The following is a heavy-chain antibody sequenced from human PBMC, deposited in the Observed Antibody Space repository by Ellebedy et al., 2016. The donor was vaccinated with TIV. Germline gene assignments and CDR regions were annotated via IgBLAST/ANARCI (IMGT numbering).Heavy chain of an antibody. D-gene: IGHD5-18*01. J-gene: IGHJ5*02. CDR1: GGSVSSIGYF. Sequence: MPSETLSLTCTVSGGSVSSIGYFWTWTRQPPGKGLEWIGYISYAGSTNYNPSLTSRVGISIDTSKNQFSLRVSSVTAADTAVYFCPRGEYSFGSWRPLDPWGQGSLVTVSS. V-gene: IGHV4-61*08. CDR3: PRGEYSFGSWRPLDP. CDR2: ISYAGST.